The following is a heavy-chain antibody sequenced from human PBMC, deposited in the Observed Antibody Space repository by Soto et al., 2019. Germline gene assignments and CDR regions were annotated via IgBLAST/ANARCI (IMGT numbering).Heavy chain of an antibody. Sequence: QVQLVQSGAEVKKPGASVTVSCKASGYTFTNYGFSWVRQAPGQGLEWMGWISGYNGNTKYAEKFQNRVTMTTDTSTNTAHMELRSLRSDDTAVYYCARVGQAPYYYYGMDVWGQGTGVTVSS. CDR1: GYTFTNYG. J-gene: IGHJ6*02. CDR2: ISGYNGNT. V-gene: IGHV1-18*01. CDR3: ARVGQAPYYYYGMDV.